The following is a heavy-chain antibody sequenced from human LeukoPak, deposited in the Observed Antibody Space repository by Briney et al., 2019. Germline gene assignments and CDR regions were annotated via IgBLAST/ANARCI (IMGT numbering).Heavy chain of an antibody. J-gene: IGHJ4*02. CDR2: IYYSGST. D-gene: IGHD2-15*01. CDR3: ARRRGCSGCSCYYFDY. CDR1: DGSISSSSYY. Sequence: SETLSLTCTVSDGSISSSSYYWGWIRQPPGKGLEWIGSIYYSGSTYYNPSLKSRVTISVDTSKNQFSLKLSSVTAADTAVYYCARRRGCSGCSCYYFDYWGQGTLVTVSS. V-gene: IGHV4-39*01.